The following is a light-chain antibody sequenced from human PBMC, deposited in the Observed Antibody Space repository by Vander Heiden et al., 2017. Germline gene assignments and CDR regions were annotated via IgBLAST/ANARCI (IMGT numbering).Light chain of an antibody. CDR2: DAS. CDR3: QQYSIDSPT. V-gene: IGKV1-5*01. CDR1: QSITTW. J-gene: IGKJ1*01. Sequence: DIQTTPSPSTLSASVGSTVTITYRASQSITTWLAWYQQKPGKAPKLLIYDASNLQSGVPSRFSGSGSGTDFSLTISSLQPDDFATYYCQQYSIDSPTFGQGTKVEI.